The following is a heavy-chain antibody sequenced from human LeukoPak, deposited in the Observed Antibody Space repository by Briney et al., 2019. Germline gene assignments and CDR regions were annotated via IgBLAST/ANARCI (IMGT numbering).Heavy chain of an antibody. CDR2: ISSRDNLI. D-gene: IGHD3-10*01. CDR3: AREQWFRWEF. J-gene: IGHJ4*02. Sequence: GGSLRLSCAASVFVVNDYYMIWIRLSPGKALEWVSYISSRDNLIYYADSVKGRFTIYTDNAKHAVCLQPNRLTVEDPAVYYCAREQWFRWEFWGQGVLVTVSS. V-gene: IGHV3-11*01. CDR1: VFVVNDYY.